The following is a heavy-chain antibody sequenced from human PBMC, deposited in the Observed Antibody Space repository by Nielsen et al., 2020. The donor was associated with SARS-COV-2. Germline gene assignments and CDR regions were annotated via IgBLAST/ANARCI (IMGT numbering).Heavy chain of an antibody. D-gene: IGHD2-15*01. CDR2: ISSYSNYK. CDR3: VRESSTYYIDY. V-gene: IGHV3-21*01. J-gene: IGHJ4*02. Sequence: GESLKISCAASGFIFDNYAMNWVRQAPGQGLEWASSISSYSNYKQYADSVKGRFAISRDNAKSSLYLQMSSLRAEDTGVYYCVRESSTYYIDYWGQGILVTVSS. CDR1: GFIFDNYA.